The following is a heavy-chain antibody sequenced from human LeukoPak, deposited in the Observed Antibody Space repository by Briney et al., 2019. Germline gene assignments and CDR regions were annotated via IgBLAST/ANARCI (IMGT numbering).Heavy chain of an antibody. V-gene: IGHV1-2*02. CDR3: ARGEGSGWFDS. J-gene: IGHJ5*01. CDR1: GGTFSSYA. CDR2: INPNNGGT. D-gene: IGHD6-25*01. Sequence: ASVKVSCKASGGTFSSYAISWVRQAPGQGLEWMGWINPNNGGTYYTQKFQGRVTMTRDTSISTAYMEVNRLTYDDTAVYYCARGEGSGWFDSWGQGTLVTVSS.